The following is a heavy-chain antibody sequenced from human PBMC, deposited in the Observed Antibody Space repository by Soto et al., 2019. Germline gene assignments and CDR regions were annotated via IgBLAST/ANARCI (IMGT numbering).Heavy chain of an antibody. J-gene: IGHJ5*02. CDR1: GYTFTGYD. D-gene: IGHD1-7*01. CDR3: ARGRGITATKKRDWFDP. V-gene: IGHV1-8*01. CDR2: MNPNSGNT. Sequence: QVQLVQSGAEVMKPGASVKVSCKASGYTFTGYDINWVRQATGQGLEWMGWMNPNSGNTGYAQKFQGRVTMTRNISTSTVYMELSSLRSEDTAVYYCARGRGITATKKRDWFDPSGQGTLVTVSS.